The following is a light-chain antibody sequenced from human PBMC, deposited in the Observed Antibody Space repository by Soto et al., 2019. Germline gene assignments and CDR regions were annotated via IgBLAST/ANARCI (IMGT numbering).Light chain of an antibody. Sequence: LSPGERATLSCRASQSVTNNYLAWYQQKPGQAPSLLIYAASSRASGIPDKFSGSGSGTDFTLTISRLEPEDFAVYYCQHYGSSPQTFGQGTKVDIK. CDR2: AAS. J-gene: IGKJ1*01. CDR3: QHYGSSPQT. CDR1: QSVTNNY. V-gene: IGKV3-20*01.